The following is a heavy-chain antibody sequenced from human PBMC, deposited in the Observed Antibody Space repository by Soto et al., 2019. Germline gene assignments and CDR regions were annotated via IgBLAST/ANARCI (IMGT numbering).Heavy chain of an antibody. Sequence: GGSLRLSCAASGFTFSNYWMNWVRQAPGKGLEWVASIKQDGSEKYYVDSVKGRFTISRDNAKNLVFLKMNSLRAEDTAVYDCATEPTFSPFSSGWYSWFDPWGQGTLVIVSS. CDR1: GFTFSNYW. V-gene: IGHV3-7*01. J-gene: IGHJ5*02. CDR2: IKQDGSEK. CDR3: ATEPTFSPFSSGWYSWFDP. D-gene: IGHD6-13*01.